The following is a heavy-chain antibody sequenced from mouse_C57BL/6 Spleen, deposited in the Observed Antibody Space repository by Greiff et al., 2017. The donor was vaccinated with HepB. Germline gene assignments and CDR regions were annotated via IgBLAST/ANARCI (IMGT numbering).Heavy chain of an antibody. Sequence: QVQLQQPGAELVMPGASVKLSCMASGYTFTSYWMHWVKQRPGQGLEWIGEIDPSDSYTNYNQKFKGKSTLTVDKSSSTAYMQLSSLTSEDSAVYYCARSPSAMDYWGQGTSVTVSS. J-gene: IGHJ4*01. CDR1: GYTFTSYW. V-gene: IGHV1-69*01. CDR2: IDPSDSYT. CDR3: ARSPSAMDY.